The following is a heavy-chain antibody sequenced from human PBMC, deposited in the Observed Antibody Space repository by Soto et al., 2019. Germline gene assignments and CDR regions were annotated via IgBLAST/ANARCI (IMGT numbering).Heavy chain of an antibody. CDR3: TTEWELLRYYGMDV. CDR1: CFPFRNAW. J-gene: IGHJ6*02. D-gene: IGHD1-26*01. Sequence: GGLGPSLSAPCFPFRNAWVNLVPPAPGKGLEWVGRIKSKTDGGTTDYAAPVKGRFTISRDDSKNTLYLQMNSLKTEDTAVYYCTTEWELLRYYGMDVWGQGTTVTVSS. V-gene: IGHV3-15*07. CDR2: IKSKTDGGTT.